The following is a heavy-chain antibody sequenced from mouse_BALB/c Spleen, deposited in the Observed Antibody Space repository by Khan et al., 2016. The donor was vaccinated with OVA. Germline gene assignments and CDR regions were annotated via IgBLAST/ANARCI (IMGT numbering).Heavy chain of an antibody. V-gene: IGHV3-2*02. CDR3: SRGNDDVYYFDY. CDR2: ISYSGGT. Sequence: VQLKQSGPGLVKPSQSLSLTCTVTGYSITSGYAWNWIRQFPGNKLEWMGYISYSGGTSYNPSLKSRISITLDTSKNPFFLQLNSVTTEDTATYYCSRGNDDVYYFDYWGQGTPLTVSS. D-gene: IGHD2-12*01. CDR1: GYSITSGYA. J-gene: IGHJ2*01.